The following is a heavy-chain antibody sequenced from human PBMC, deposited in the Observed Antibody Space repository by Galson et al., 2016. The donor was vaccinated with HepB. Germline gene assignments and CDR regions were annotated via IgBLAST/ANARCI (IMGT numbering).Heavy chain of an antibody. J-gene: IGHJ6*02. CDR1: GFSFSSYG. V-gene: IGHV3-30*18. Sequence: SLRLSCAASGFSFSSYGMHWVRQPPGKGLEWVALVSSDETNKYYADSVKGRFTISRDNSKNTLYLQMNSLRAEDTAVYYCAKDGWRSSVGYFYYYGLDVWGHGTTVTVSS. CDR2: VSSDETNK. D-gene: IGHD3-16*01. CDR3: AKDGWRSSVGYFYYYGLDV.